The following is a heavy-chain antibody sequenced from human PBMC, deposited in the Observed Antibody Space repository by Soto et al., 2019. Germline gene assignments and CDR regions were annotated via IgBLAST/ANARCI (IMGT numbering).Heavy chain of an antibody. D-gene: IGHD3-10*01. V-gene: IGHV3-23*01. CDR2: ISGSGGST. Sequence: PGGSLRLSCAASGFTFSSSWMHWVRQAPGKGLEWVSAISGSGGSTYYADSVKGRFTISRDNSKNTLYLQMNSLRAEDTAVYYCAKDRWFGELDYNWFDPWGQGTLVTVSS. CDR3: AKDRWFGELDYNWFDP. J-gene: IGHJ5*02. CDR1: GFTFSSSW.